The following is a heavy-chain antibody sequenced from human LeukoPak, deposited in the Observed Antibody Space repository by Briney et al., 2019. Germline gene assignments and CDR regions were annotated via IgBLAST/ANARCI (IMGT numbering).Heavy chain of an antibody. J-gene: IGHJ3*02. Sequence: GGSLRLSCAASGFTFSNYAMSWVRQAPGKGLEWVSDINSSGGDTYYADSVKGRFTISRDNSKNTLYLQMSSLRAEDTAVFYCGRLTYSGHNVFDIWGRGTMVTVS. V-gene: IGHV3-23*01. D-gene: IGHD2-21*01. CDR2: INSSGGDT. CDR1: GFTFSNYA. CDR3: GRLTYSGHNVFDI.